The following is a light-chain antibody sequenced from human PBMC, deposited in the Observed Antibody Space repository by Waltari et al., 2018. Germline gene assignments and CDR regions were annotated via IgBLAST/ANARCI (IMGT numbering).Light chain of an antibody. CDR2: EVA. CDR1: SSDVGNYNL. J-gene: IGLJ3*02. V-gene: IGLV2-23*02. Sequence: QYALTQPASVSGSPGQSITISCTGTSSDVGNYNLVAWYQQHPGKAPKLMLYEVATRPSGVSNRYSGSKSGNTASLTISGLQAEDEADYYCCSYAASSTWVFGGGTKLTVL. CDR3: CSYAASSTWV.